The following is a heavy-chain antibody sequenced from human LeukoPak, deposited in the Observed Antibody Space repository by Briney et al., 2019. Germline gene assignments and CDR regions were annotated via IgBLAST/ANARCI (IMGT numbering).Heavy chain of an antibody. CDR3: ARRSAFEYSSSSTGFDY. CDR2: IYYSGST. V-gene: IGHV4-39*01. Sequence: SETLSLTCTVSGGSISSSSYYWGWIRQPPGKGLEWIGSIYYSGSTYYNPSLKSRVTISVDTSKNQFSLKLSSVTAADTAVYYRARRSAFEYSSSSTGFDYWGQGTLVTVSS. CDR1: GGSISSSSYY. J-gene: IGHJ4*02. D-gene: IGHD6-6*01.